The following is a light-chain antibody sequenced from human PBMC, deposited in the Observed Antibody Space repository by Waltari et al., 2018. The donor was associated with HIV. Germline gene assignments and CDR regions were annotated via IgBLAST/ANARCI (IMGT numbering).Light chain of an antibody. V-gene: IGLV1-36*01. Sequence: QSVLTQQPSVSEATRQRVTISCSGSSSTLGSNAVNGYQRVPVKAPKLLIYYDDLLSSGVSDRFSGSKSGTSASLAIRGLQSEDEADYYCAAWDDSLNGYVFGSGTKVTVL. CDR3: AAWDDSLNGYV. CDR1: SSTLGSNA. J-gene: IGLJ1*01. CDR2: YDD.